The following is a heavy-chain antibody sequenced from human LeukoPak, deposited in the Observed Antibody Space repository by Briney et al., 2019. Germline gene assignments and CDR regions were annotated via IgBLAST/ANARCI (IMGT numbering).Heavy chain of an antibody. D-gene: IGHD6-19*01. V-gene: IGHV4-59*08. CDR2: IYYSGST. J-gene: IGHJ4*02. Sequence: SETLSLTCTVSGGSISNYYWSWIRQPPGKGLEWIGYIYYSGSTNYNPSLKSRVTISIDTSKNQFSLKLSSVTAADTAVYYCAKYTSGWFDYWGQGTLATVSS. CDR1: GGSISNYY. CDR3: AKYTSGWFDY.